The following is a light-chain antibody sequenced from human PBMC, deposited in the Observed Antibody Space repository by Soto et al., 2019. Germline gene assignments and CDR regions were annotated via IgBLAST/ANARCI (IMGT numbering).Light chain of an antibody. CDR1: QSVSSTY. J-gene: IGKJ1*01. CDR2: GAS. V-gene: IGKV3-20*01. Sequence: IVLTQSPGTLSLSPGERATLSCGASQSVSSTYLAWYQQKPGQAPRLLIYGASSRATGIPDRFSGSGSGTDFTLTISRLEPEDFAVYYCQQYGSSRWTFGQGTKVEIK. CDR3: QQYGSSRWT.